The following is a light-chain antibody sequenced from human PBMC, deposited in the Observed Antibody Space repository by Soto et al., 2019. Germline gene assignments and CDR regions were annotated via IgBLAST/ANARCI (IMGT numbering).Light chain of an antibody. Sequence: QSVLTQPPSVSGAPGQRVTISCTGSSSNIGAGYDVHWYQQLPGTAPKLLIYGNSNRPSGVPDRCSGSKSGTSASLAITGLQADDEADYYCQSYDSSLSALFGGGTKVTVL. CDR3: QSYDSSLSAL. CDR1: SSNIGAGYD. V-gene: IGLV1-40*01. J-gene: IGLJ3*02. CDR2: GNS.